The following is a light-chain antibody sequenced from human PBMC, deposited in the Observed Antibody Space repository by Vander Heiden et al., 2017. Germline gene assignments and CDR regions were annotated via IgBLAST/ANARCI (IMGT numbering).Light chain of an antibody. CDR2: GAS. CDR1: QSVSSSY. Sequence: EIVLTQSPGTLSLSPGERATLSGRASQSVSSSYLAWYQQKPGQAPRLLIYGASSRATGIPDRFSGSGSGTDFTLTISRLEPEDFAVYYCQQDGSSRWTFGQGTKVEIK. J-gene: IGKJ1*01. V-gene: IGKV3-20*01. CDR3: QQDGSSRWT.